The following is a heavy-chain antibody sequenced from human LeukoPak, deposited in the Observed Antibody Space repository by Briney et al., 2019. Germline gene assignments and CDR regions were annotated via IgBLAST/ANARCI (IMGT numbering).Heavy chain of an antibody. V-gene: IGHV3-43*02. Sequence: GGPLRLSCAASGFTFDDYAMHWVRQAPGKGLEWVSLISGDGNSTYYAGSVKGRFTISRDNSKNSLYLQMNSLRTEDTAYYYCATNFGAYYYDTGGYYDFWGQGTLVTVSS. CDR1: GFTFDDYA. J-gene: IGHJ4*02. CDR3: ATNFGAYYYDTGGYYDF. D-gene: IGHD3-22*01. CDR2: ISGDGNST.